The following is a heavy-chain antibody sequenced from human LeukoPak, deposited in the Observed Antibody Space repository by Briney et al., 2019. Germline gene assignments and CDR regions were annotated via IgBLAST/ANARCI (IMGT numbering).Heavy chain of an antibody. V-gene: IGHV5-51*01. Sequence: GESLKISCKGSGYSFTSYWNGWVRQMPGKGLEWMGTIYPGDSDTRYSPSFQGQVTISADKSISTAYLQWSSLKASDTAMYYCARQLRDILTGNYGMDVWGQGTTVTVSS. D-gene: IGHD3-9*01. CDR2: IYPGDSDT. CDR1: GYSFTSYW. J-gene: IGHJ6*02. CDR3: ARQLRDILTGNYGMDV.